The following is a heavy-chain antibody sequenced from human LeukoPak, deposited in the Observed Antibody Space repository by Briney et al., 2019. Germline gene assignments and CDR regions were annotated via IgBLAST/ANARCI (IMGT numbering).Heavy chain of an antibody. CDR3: ALNWYYDILTGYLED. Sequence: ASVKVSCKASGYTFTGCYMHWVRQAPGQGLEWMGRINPNSGGTNYAQKFQGRVTMTRDTSISTAYMELSRLRSDDTAVYYCALNWYYDILTGYLEDWGQGTLVTVSS. V-gene: IGHV1-2*06. J-gene: IGHJ4*02. D-gene: IGHD3-9*01. CDR1: GYTFTGCY. CDR2: INPNSGGT.